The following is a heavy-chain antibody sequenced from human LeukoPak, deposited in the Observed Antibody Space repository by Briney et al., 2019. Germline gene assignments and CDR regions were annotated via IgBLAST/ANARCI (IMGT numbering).Heavy chain of an antibody. J-gene: IGHJ5*02. D-gene: IGHD6-13*01. CDR2: INWNGGST. V-gene: IGHV3-20*04. CDR3: ARDYSSSWYNWFDP. CDR1: GFTFDDYG. Sequence: GRSLRLSCAASGFTFDDYGMSWVRQAPGKGLEWVSGINWNGGSTGYADSVKGRFTISRDNAKNSLYLQMNSLRAEDTALYYCARDYSSSWYNWFDPWGQGTLVTVSS.